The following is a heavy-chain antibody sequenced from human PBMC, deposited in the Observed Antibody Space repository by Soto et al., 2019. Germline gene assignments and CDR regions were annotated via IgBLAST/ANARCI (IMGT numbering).Heavy chain of an antibody. Sequence: LRSAASGLTLITYGIHWIRKATGKGLEWVAALSYAGDTYYPGSVKGRFTVSRESAKNSLYLQMHSLTAGDTAVYYCPKGPHIPSGYYYTAFLGKRT. D-gene: IGHD3-10*01. CDR2: LSYAGDT. CDR3: PKGPHIPSGYYYTAF. J-gene: IGHJ6*03. V-gene: IGHV3-13*01. CDR1: GLTLITYG.